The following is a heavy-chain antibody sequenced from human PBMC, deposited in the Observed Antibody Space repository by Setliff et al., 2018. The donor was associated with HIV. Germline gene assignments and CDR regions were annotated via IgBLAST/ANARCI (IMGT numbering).Heavy chain of an antibody. J-gene: IGHJ3*01. V-gene: IGHV1-46*01. CDR2: IYPSGGST. D-gene: IGHD1-1*01. CDR3: ARVKGLRVSNWNDRPNASDL. Sequence: ASVNVSCMASGYTFTSYFIQWVRQAPGQGLEWMGIIYPSGGSTTYAPKFQRRVNMTRDTSTSTVYIDLRGLRADETAVYYCARVKGLRVSNWNDRPNASDLWGQGTMVTVSS. CDR1: GYTFTSYF.